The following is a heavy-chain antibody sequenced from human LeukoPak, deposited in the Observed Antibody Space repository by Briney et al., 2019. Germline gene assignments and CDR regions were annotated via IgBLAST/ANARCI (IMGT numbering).Heavy chain of an antibody. V-gene: IGHV1-69*06. CDR3: ARARGYCSGGSCYYYFDY. D-gene: IGHD2-15*01. J-gene: IGHJ4*02. Sequence: SVKVSRKASGGTFSSYAISWVRQAPGQGLEWMGGIIPIFGTANYAQKFQGRVTITADKSTSTAYMELSGLRSEDTAVYYCARARGYCSGGSCYYYFDYWGQGTLVTVSS. CDR2: IIPIFGTA. CDR1: GGTFSSYA.